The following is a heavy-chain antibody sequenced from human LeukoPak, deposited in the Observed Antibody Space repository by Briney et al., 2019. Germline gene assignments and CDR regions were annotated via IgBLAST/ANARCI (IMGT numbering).Heavy chain of an antibody. CDR1: GFTFSNYW. Sequence: GGSLRLSCAASGFTFSNYWMHWVRQAPGKGLVWVSRINGDGSSTNYADSVKGRFTISRDNAKNAVNLQMNSLRAEDTAVYYCARDWFGIESRGQGTLVTVSS. D-gene: IGHD3-16*01. V-gene: IGHV3-74*01. CDR2: INGDGSST. CDR3: ARDWFGIES. J-gene: IGHJ4*02.